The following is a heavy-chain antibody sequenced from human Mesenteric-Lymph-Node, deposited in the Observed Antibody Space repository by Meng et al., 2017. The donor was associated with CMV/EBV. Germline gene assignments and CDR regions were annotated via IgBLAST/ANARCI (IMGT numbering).Heavy chain of an antibody. J-gene: IGHJ4*02. V-gene: IGHV4-30-4*08. Sequence: LRLSCTVSGGSISSGGYYWSWIRQPPGQGLEWIGYIYDSGNTYYIPSLRHRVTISVDTSKNHFSLNLTSVTATDTAVYYCARVTAAAGRGFDYWGQGTPVTVSS. D-gene: IGHD6-13*01. CDR1: GGSISSGGYY. CDR2: IYDSGNT. CDR3: ARVTAAAGRGFDY.